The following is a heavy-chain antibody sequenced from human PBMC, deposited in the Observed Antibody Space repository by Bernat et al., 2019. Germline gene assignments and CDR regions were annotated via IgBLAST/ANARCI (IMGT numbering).Heavy chain of an antibody. CDR1: GFTFSSYS. Sequence: EVQLVESGGGLVKPGGSLRLSCAASGFTFSSYSMNWVRQAPGKGLEWVSSISSSSSYIYYADSVKGRFTISRDNAKNSLYLQMNSLRAEDTAVYYCAREDYDSSGYYFSSDAFDIWGQGTMVTVSS. V-gene: IGHV3-21*01. D-gene: IGHD3-22*01. J-gene: IGHJ3*02. CDR3: AREDYDSSGYYFSSDAFDI. CDR2: ISSSSSYI.